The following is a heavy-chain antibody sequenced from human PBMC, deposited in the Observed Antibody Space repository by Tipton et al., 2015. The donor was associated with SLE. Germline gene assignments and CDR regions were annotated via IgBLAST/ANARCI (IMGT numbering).Heavy chain of an antibody. V-gene: IGHV3-9*01. Sequence: SLRLSCVASGFTFNSYAMSWVRQAPGKGLDWVSGITWESASIAYADSVKGRFTISRDNAKNSLYLQMNSLRPEDTAFYYCARSYYYYYMDVWGKGTTVIVSS. CDR1: GFTFNSYA. CDR3: ARSYYYYYMDV. J-gene: IGHJ6*03. CDR2: ITWESASI.